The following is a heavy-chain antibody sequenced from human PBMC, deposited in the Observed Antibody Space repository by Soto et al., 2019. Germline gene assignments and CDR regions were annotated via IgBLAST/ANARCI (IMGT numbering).Heavy chain of an antibody. D-gene: IGHD5-12*01. J-gene: IGHJ4*02. CDR1: GGTLTISSHG. Sequence: VKVSCKASGGTLTISSHGISWVRQAPGQGLEWMGGIVPVFGRPNYAQRFRGRLTITADESTSTGYMELISLRSDDTAVYYCAREGSGYNFWGQGTQVTVSS. CDR3: AREGSGYNF. CDR2: IVPVFGRP. V-gene: IGHV1-69*13.